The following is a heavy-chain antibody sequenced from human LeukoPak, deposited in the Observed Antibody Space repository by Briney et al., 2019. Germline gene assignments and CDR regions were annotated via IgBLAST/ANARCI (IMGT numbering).Heavy chain of an antibody. CDR3: ARDSGPSYYYDSSGTNDAFDI. J-gene: IGHJ3*02. CDR1: GFTFSSYA. V-gene: IGHV3-23*01. D-gene: IGHD3-22*01. Sequence: GGSLRLSCAASGFTFSSYAMSWVRQAPGKGLEWVSVISGSGGSTYYADSVKGRFTISRDNSKNTLYLQMNSLRAEDTAVYYCARDSGPSYYYDSSGTNDAFDIWGQGTMVTVSS. CDR2: ISGSGGST.